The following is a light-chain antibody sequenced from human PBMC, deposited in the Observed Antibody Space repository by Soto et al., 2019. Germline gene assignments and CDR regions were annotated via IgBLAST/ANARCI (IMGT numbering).Light chain of an antibody. V-gene: IGLV2-14*01. CDR3: GSYTSSSPV. J-gene: IGLJ2*01. CDR2: DVS. Sequence: QSVLTQPASVSGSPGQSITISCTGTSSDVGSYDYVSWYQQHPGKAPKLLVYDVSNRPSGVSDRFSGSKSGNTASLSISGLQAEDEAGYYCGSYTSSSPVFGGGTQLTVL. CDR1: SSDVGSYDY.